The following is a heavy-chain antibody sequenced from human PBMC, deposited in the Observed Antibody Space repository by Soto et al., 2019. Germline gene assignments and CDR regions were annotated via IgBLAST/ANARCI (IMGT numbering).Heavy chain of an antibody. J-gene: IGHJ6*02. V-gene: IGHV3-23*01. D-gene: IGHD2-15*01. CDR3: AKDNDGYCSGGSCYPGGYYYYGMDV. CDR1: GFTFSSYA. Sequence: VGSLRLSCAASGFTFSSYAMSWVRQAPGKGLEWVSAISGSGGSTYYADSVKGRFTISRDNSKNTLYLQVNSLRAEDTAVYYCAKDNDGYCSGGSCYPGGYYYYGMDVWGQGTTVTVSS. CDR2: ISGSGGST.